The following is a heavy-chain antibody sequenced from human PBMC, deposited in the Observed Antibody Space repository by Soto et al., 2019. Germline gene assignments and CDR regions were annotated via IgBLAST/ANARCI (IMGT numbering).Heavy chain of an antibody. D-gene: IGHD2-8*02. CDR2: MYHSGST. V-gene: IGHV4-30-2*01. J-gene: IGHJ4*02. CDR1: GGSISNGGYC. CDR3: ARDKITGLFDY. Sequence: PSETLSLTCAVSGGSISNGGYCRSWIRQPPGKGLEWIGYMYHSGSTYYNPSLKSRVTISIDRSKNQFSLKLSSVTAADTAVYYCARDKITGLFDYWGQGTLVTVS.